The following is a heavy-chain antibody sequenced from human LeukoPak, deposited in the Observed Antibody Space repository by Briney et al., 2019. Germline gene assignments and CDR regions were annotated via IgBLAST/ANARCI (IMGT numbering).Heavy chain of an antibody. V-gene: IGHV3-33*01. Sequence: GGSLRLSCAASGFTFSSYGMHWVRQAPGKGLEWVAVIWYDGSNKYYADSVKGRFIISRDNSKNTLYLQMNSLRAEDTAVYYCARASLYGDYVFDYWGQGTLVTVSS. CDR1: GFTFSSYG. D-gene: IGHD4-17*01. CDR2: IWYDGSNK. CDR3: ARASLYGDYVFDY. J-gene: IGHJ4*02.